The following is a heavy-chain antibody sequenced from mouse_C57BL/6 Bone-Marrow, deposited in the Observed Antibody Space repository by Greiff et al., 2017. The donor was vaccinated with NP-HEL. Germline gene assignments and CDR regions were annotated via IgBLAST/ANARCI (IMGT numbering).Heavy chain of an antibody. V-gene: IGHV1-82*01. CDR1: GYAFSSSW. CDR2: IYPGDGDT. CDR3: ASLNAMDY. Sequence: QVQLQQSGPELVKPGASVKISCKASGYAFSSSWMNWVKQRPGKGLEWIGRIYPGDGDTNYNGKFKGKATLTADKSSSTAYMQLSSLTSVDSAVYFCASLNAMDYWGQGTSVTVSS. J-gene: IGHJ4*01.